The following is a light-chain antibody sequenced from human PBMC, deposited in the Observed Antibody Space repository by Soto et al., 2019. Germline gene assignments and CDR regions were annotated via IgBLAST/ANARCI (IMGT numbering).Light chain of an antibody. J-gene: IGKJ5*01. CDR2: AAS. V-gene: IGKV1-39*01. Sequence: DIQMTQSPSSLSASVGDRVTLTCRASQSISSYLNWYQQKPGKAPELLIHAASTLQSGVPSRFSGGGSGTDFTLTISNLQPEDFSTYYCQNSYSNLTFGQRTLPEIK. CDR3: QNSYSNLT. CDR1: QSISSY.